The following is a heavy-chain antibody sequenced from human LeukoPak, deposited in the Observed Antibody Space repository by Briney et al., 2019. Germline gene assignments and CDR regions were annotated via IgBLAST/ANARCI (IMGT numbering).Heavy chain of an antibody. V-gene: IGHV1-2*02. CDR2: INPNSGGT. CDR1: GYIFTDYY. D-gene: IGHD3-10*01. CDR3: AKSQYSFGSGATRPLFDY. J-gene: IGHJ4*02. Sequence: GASVKVSCETSGYIFTDYYIHWVRQARGQGLEWMGWINPNSGGTYFAQKFEARVTLTRDTSINTAYMEMRGLTSDDTAVYYCAKSQYSFGSGATRPLFDYWGQGTLVTVSS.